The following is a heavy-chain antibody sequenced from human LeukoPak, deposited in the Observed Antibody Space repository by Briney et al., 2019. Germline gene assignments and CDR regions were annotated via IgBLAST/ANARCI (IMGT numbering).Heavy chain of an antibody. D-gene: IGHD1-14*01. CDR2: IIPIFGTA. J-gene: IGHJ3*02. Sequence: SVKVSCTASGGTFSSYAISWVRQAPGQGLEWMGGIIPIFGTANYAQKFQGRVTITADESTSTAYMELRSLRSDDTAVYYCASIMHDAFDIWGQGTMVTVSS. CDR1: GGTFSSYA. CDR3: ASIMHDAFDI. V-gene: IGHV1-69*13.